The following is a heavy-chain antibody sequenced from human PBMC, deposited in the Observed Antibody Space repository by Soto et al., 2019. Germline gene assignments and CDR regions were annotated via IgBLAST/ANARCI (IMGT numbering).Heavy chain of an antibody. J-gene: IGHJ4*02. CDR1: GFIFSNYA. D-gene: IGHD2-15*01. CDR3: AKDTGRGGGSVFDY. Sequence: GGSLRLSCAPSGFIFSNYAMSWVRQARGKGLEWVSAISGSGADTYYTESVKGRFTISRDNFKNTLYLQMNSLRAEDTAVYYCAKDTGRGGGSVFDYWGQGTLVTVS. CDR2: ISGSGADT. V-gene: IGHV3-23*01.